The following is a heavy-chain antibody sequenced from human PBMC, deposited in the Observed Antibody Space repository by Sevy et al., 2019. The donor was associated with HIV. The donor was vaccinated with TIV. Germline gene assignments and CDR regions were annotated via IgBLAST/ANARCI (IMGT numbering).Heavy chain of an antibody. J-gene: IGHJ4*02. CDR1: GFTFSSYA. CDR3: VRAGSGGE. Sequence: GGSLRLSCAASGFTFSSYAMHWVRQAPGKGLEWVAVISYDGSNKYYADSVKGRFTISRDNSKNTLYLQMNSLRAEDTAVYYCVRAGSGGEWGQGTLVTVSS. D-gene: IGHD6-25*01. V-gene: IGHV3-30-3*01. CDR2: ISYDGSNK.